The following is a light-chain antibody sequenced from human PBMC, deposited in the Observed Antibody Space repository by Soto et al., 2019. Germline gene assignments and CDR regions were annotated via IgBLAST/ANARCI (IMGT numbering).Light chain of an antibody. CDR3: SSYSISTAYL. J-gene: IGLJ1*01. CDR1: NNDIGNYDL. Sequence: QSVLTQPASVSGSPGQSITISCSGTNNDIGNYDLVSWYQYHPDKAPKLIIYAGSKRPSGVSTRFSGSKSGNTASLTISGLQAEDEADYFCSSYSISTAYLFGTGTKLTVL. V-gene: IGLV2-14*02. CDR2: AGS.